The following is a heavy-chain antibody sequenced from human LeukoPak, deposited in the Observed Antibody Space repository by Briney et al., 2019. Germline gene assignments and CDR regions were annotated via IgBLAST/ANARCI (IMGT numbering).Heavy chain of an antibody. CDR3: AMDYGDY. V-gene: IGHV3-21*01. CDR1: GFTVSSYS. J-gene: IGHJ4*02. CDR2: ISSSDSYI. Sequence: PGGSLRLSCAASGFTVSSYSMNWVRQAPGKGLEWVSSISSSDSYIYYADSLKGRFTISRDNAKNSLDLQMNSLRAEDTAVYYCAMDYGDYWGQGTLVTVSS.